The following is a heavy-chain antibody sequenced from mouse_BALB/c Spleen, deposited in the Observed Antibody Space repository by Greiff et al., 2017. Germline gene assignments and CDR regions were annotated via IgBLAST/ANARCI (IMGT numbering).Heavy chain of an antibody. CDR1: GYTFTSYW. Sequence: QVQLQQSGAELAKPGASVKMSCKASGYTFTSYWMHWVKQRPGQGLEWIGYINPSTGYTEYNQKFKDKATLTADKSSSTAYMQLSSLTSEDSAVYYCARPYYGKKGFDYWGQGTTLTVSS. D-gene: IGHD2-10*01. J-gene: IGHJ2*01. CDR3: ARPYYGKKGFDY. V-gene: IGHV1-7*01. CDR2: INPSTGYT.